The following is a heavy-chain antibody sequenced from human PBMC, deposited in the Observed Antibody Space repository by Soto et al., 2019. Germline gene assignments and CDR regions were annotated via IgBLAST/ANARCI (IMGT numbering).Heavy chain of an antibody. V-gene: IGHV1-2*04. CDR1: GYTFTGYY. CDR3: ARMSVPNRYAFDI. J-gene: IGHJ3*02. CDR2: INPNSGGT. Sequence: QVQLVQSGAEVKKPGASVKVSCKASGYTFTGYYMHWVRQAPGQGLEWMGWINPNSGGTNNAQKFQGWVTMTRDTSISTAYMELSSLRSDDTAVYYCARMSVPNRYAFDIWGQGTMVTVSS.